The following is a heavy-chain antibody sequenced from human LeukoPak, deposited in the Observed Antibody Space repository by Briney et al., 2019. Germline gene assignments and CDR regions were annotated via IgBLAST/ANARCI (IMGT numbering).Heavy chain of an antibody. CDR3: ARMNYVSTGWGAPFDN. D-gene: IGHD1-7*01. CDR2: IDPSSTYI. CDR1: GFTFRSYS. V-gene: IGHV3-21*06. Sequence: PGGSLRLSCAASGFTFRSYSMNWVRQAPGKGLEWVSAIDPSSTYIYYADSVKGRFTISRDNAKNLLFLQMNSLRAEDAAVYYCARMNYVSTGWGAPFDNWGQGTLVTVSS. J-gene: IGHJ4*02.